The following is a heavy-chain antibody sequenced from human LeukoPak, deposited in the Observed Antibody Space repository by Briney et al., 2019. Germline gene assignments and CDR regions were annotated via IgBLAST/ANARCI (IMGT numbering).Heavy chain of an antibody. J-gene: IGHJ4*02. CDR1: GFTFYNYA. CDR3: ARELELPFDY. CDR2: TSNSGGST. Sequence: GGSLRLSCAASGFTFYNYAMSWVRQAPGKGLEWVSATSNSGGSTYYADSVKGRFTMSRDNAQNRLYLEMNSLRAEDTAAYYCARELELPFDYWGQGTLVTVSS. V-gene: IGHV3-23*01. D-gene: IGHD1-7*01.